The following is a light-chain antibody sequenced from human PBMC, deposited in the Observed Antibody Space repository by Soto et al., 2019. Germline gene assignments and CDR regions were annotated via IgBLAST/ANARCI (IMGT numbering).Light chain of an antibody. CDR3: QLWDSSSDQPYV. CDR2: DDN. CDR1: DIESKS. Sequence: SYELTQPPSMSVAPGQTARITCGGYDIESKSVNWYQQKPGQAPVLVVYDDNERPSGIPVRFSGSNSGNTATLTISRVEAGDEDDYFCQLWDSSSDQPYVFGAGTKLTVL. V-gene: IGLV3-21*02. J-gene: IGLJ1*01.